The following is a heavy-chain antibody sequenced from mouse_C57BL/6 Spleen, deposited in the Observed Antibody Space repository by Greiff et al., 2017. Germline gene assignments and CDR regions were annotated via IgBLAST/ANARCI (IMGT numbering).Heavy chain of an antibody. CDR3: TREEGELLRFYFDY. CDR2: IDPETGGT. D-gene: IGHD1-1*01. Sequence: VQLQQSGAELVRPGASVTLSCKASGYTFTDYEMHWVKQTPVHGLEWIGAIDPETGGTAYNQKFKGKAILTADKSSSTAYMELRSLTSEDSAVYYCTREEGELLRFYFDYWGQGTTLPDSS. J-gene: IGHJ2*01. CDR1: GYTFTDYE. V-gene: IGHV1-15*01.